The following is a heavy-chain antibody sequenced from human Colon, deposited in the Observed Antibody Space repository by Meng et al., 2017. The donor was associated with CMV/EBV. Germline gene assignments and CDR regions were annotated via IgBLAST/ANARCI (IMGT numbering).Heavy chain of an antibody. CDR1: FTFSDYG. D-gene: IGHD2-2*02. V-gene: IGHV3-33*06. J-gene: IGHJ4*02. CDR3: AKEDGYCTSTNCYTFFDF. CDR2: VRPDGSKE. Sequence: FTFSDYGMHWVRQAPGKELEWVAVVRPDGSKEHYAESVRGRFTASRDNSKNTLFLQMNSLRAEDTALYYCAKEDGYCTSTNCYTFFDFWGQGTLVTVSS.